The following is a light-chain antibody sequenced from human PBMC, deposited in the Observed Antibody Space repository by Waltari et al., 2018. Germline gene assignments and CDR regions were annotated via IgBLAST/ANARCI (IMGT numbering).Light chain of an antibody. Sequence: DIQMTQSPSSLSASVGDRATITCRASQSISSYLNWYQQKPGKAPKLLIYAASSLQSGVPSRFSGSGSGTDFTLTISSLQPEDFATYYCQQSYSTPQVTFGPGTKVDIK. J-gene: IGKJ3*01. CDR2: AAS. CDR1: QSISSY. CDR3: QQSYSTPQVT. V-gene: IGKV1-39*01.